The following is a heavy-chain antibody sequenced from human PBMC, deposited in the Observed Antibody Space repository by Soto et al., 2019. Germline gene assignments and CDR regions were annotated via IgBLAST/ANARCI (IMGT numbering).Heavy chain of an antibody. CDR2: ISAYNGNT. CDR1: GYSYTRDG. J-gene: IGHJ6*02. Sequence: ASVKRYCKGSGYSYTRDGSSCGRQAPGQGLEWMGWISAYNGNTNYAQKLQGRVTMTTDTSTSTAYMELRSLRSDDTAVYYCASYHLNYYYYGMDVWGQGTTVTVSS. CDR3: ASYHLNYYYYGMDV. V-gene: IGHV1-18*01.